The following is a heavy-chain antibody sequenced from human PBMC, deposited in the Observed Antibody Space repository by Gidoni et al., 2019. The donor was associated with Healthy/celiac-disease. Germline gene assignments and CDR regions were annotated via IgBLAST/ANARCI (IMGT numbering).Heavy chain of an antibody. CDR1: GGSFSGDS. CDR3: AREIGGLAVYSSVWAYFDY. D-gene: IGHD6-19*01. Sequence: QVQLQQWGAGRWKPSETRSPTGAVYGGSFSGDSWSWLRQPPGKGLECIGEIHPSGSTHYNPSLKSRVTISVYTSKNQFSLTLSSVPAADTAVYSCAREIGGLAVYSSVWAYFDYGGQGTLVPVSS. V-gene: IGHV4-34*01. CDR2: IHPSGST. J-gene: IGHJ4*02.